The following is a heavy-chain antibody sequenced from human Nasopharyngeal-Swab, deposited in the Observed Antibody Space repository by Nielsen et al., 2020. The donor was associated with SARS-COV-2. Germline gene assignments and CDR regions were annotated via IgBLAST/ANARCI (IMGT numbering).Heavy chain of an antibody. J-gene: IGHJ4*02. CDR2: VSESGDVT. V-gene: IGHV3-23*01. CDR1: GFTFGTPA. Sequence: GGSLRLSCVGSGFTFGTPAMTWVRQAPGKGLEWVSSVSESGDVTYYADSVKGRFTISRDNSKNTLYLQMNSLRAEDTAVYHCAMGSSGTTGEGYWGQGALVTVSS. D-gene: IGHD3-10*01. CDR3: AMGSSGTTGEGY.